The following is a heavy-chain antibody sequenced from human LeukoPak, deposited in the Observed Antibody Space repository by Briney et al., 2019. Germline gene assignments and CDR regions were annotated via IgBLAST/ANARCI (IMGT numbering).Heavy chain of an antibody. D-gene: IGHD1-1*01. J-gene: IGHJ4*02. V-gene: IGHV3-53*01. CDR3: ATGKGWNDYSFDY. Sequence: GGSLRLSCAASGFTFSSYSMNWVRQAPGKGLEWVSVIYSGGSTYYADSVKGRFTISRDNSKNTLYLQMNSLRAEDTAVYYCATGKGWNDYSFDYWGQGTLVTVSS. CDR2: IYSGGST. CDR1: GFTFSSYS.